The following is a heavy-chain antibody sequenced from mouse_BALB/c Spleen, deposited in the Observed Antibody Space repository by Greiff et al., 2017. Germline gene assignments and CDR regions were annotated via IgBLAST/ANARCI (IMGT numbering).Heavy chain of an antibody. CDR3: ARDGITTLDY. CDR2: ISSGGSYT. D-gene: IGHD2-4*01. Sequence: EVMLVESGGGLVKPGGSLKLSCAASGFTFSSYAMSWVRQSPEKRLEWVAEISSGGSYTYYPDTVTGRFTISRDNAKNTLYLEMSSLRSEDTAMYYCARDGITTLDYWGQGTTLTVSS. V-gene: IGHV5-9-4*01. CDR1: GFTFSSYA. J-gene: IGHJ2*01.